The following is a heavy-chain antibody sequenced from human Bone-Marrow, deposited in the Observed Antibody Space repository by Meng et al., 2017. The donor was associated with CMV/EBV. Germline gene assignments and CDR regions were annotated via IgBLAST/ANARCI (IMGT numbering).Heavy chain of an antibody. CDR1: GFTFSTFG. V-gene: IGHV3-30*02. Sequence: GGSLRLSCAASGFTFSTFGMSWVRQAPGKGLEWVAFIRHDGSNKYYADSVKGRFTISRDTSKNTLSLQMNSLRPEDTAVYYCARDQGVETTVTNARYGMDVWGQGTTVTVSS. D-gene: IGHD4-11*01. CDR3: ARDQGVETTVTNARYGMDV. CDR2: IRHDGSNK. J-gene: IGHJ6*02.